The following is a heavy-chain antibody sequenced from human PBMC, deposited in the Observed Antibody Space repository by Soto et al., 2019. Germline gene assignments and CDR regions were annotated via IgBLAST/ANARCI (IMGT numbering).Heavy chain of an antibody. CDR3: ARDPRPYYDILTGYYLNYYFDY. CDR2: INAGNGNT. D-gene: IGHD3-9*01. J-gene: IGHJ4*02. Sequence: ASVKVSCKASGYTFTSYAMHWVRQAPGQRLEWMGWINAGNGNTKYSQKFQGRVTITRDTSASTAYMELRSLRSEDTAVYYCARDPRPYYDILTGYYLNYYFDYWGQGTLVTVSS. CDR1: GYTFTSYA. V-gene: IGHV1-3*01.